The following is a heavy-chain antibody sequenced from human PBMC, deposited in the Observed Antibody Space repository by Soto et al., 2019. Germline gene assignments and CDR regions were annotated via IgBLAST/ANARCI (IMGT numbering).Heavy chain of an antibody. CDR2: IYHSGST. J-gene: IGHJ4*01. V-gene: IGHV4-30-2*01. Sequence: PSETLSLTCAVSCGSISSGGYSWSWIRQPPGKGLEWIGYIYHSGSTYYNPSLKSRVTISVDTSKNQFSLNLRSVAAADTAIYYCGVRVAANTRQVHTWFYWGHGSLVTVS. CDR3: GVRVAANTRQVHTWFY. D-gene: IGHD3-10*02. CDR1: CGSISSGGYS.